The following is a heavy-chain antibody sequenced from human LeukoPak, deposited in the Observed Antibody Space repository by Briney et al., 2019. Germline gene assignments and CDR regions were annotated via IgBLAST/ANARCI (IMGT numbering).Heavy chain of an antibody. D-gene: IGHD6-19*01. CDR2: IYYSGIT. Sequence: SESLSLTCTVSGASISSYYWSWIRQPPGKVLEWIGYIYYSGITNYNPSLKSRVTISVDTSKNQFSLSLRSVTAADTAVYYCVRRLSSGWYGLDVWGQGTTVTVSS. V-gene: IGHV4-59*08. CDR1: GASISSYY. CDR3: VRRLSSGWYGLDV. J-gene: IGHJ6*02.